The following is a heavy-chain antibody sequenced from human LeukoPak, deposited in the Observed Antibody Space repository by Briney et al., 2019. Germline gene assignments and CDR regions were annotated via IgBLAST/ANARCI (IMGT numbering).Heavy chain of an antibody. CDR2: LNPNSGST. Sequence: ASVKVSCKPSGYTFSNYEINWLRQATGQGPEWMGWLNPNSGSTGYGHKFQGRISMTRDTSKSTVYMEINSLTSEDTAVYYCARMDLDGDGSNWFDPWGRGTLVIVSS. V-gene: IGHV1-8*01. CDR1: GYTFSNYE. J-gene: IGHJ5*02. D-gene: IGHD2-21*02. CDR3: ARMDLDGDGSNWFDP.